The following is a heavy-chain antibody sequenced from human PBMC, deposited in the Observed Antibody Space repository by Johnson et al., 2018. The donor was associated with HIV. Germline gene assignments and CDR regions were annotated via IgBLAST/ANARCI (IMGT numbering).Heavy chain of an antibody. CDR3: ARDREWERLFGAFDI. D-gene: IGHD1-26*01. CDR1: GFTFSDYY. V-gene: IGHV3-11*04. J-gene: IGHJ3*02. Sequence: QVQLVESGGGLVKPGGSLRLSCAASGFTFSDYYMSWIRQAPGKGLEWVSYISSSGSTIYYADSVKGRFSISRDNSNNPLYLQMNSLRPEDTAVYYCARDREWERLFGAFDIWGQGTVVTVSS. CDR2: ISSSGSTI.